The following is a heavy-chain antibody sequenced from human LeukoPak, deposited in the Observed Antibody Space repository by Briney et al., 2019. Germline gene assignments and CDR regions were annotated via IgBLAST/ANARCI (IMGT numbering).Heavy chain of an antibody. V-gene: IGHV3-48*03. Sequence: GGSLRLSCAASGFTFSSYEMNWVRQAPGKGLEWVSYISSSGSTIYYADSVKGRFTISRDNAKNSLYLQMNSLRAEDTAVYYCARGARGYSYGYRDHYFDCWGQGTLVTVSS. CDR3: ARGARGYSYGYRDHYFDC. J-gene: IGHJ4*02. D-gene: IGHD5-18*01. CDR1: GFTFSSYE. CDR2: ISSSGSTI.